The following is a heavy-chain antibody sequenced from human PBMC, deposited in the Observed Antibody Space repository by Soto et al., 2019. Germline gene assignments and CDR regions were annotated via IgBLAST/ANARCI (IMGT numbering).Heavy chain of an antibody. CDR2: IKQDGSEK. CDR3: ARGLVATIARYYGMDV. D-gene: IGHD5-12*01. Sequence: GGSLRLSCAASGFTFSSYWMSWVRQAPGKGLEWVANIKQDGSEKYYVDSVKGRFTISRDNAKNSLYLQMNSLRSEDTAVYYCARGLVATIARYYGMDVWGQGTTVTVSS. J-gene: IGHJ6*02. V-gene: IGHV3-7*03. CDR1: GFTFSSYW.